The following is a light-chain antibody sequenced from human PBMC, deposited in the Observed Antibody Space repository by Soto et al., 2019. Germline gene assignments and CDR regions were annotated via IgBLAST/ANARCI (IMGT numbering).Light chain of an antibody. J-gene: IGKJ2*01. V-gene: IGKV3-11*01. CDR2: DAS. CDR3: QKRSNWPYT. CDR1: QSVSSY. Sequence: EIVLTQSPATLSLSPGERATLSCRASQSVSSYLAWYQQKPGQAPSLLISDASNRATGIPARFSGSGSGTDFTLTISSLETEDFAVYYCQKRSNWPYTFGQGTKLEIK.